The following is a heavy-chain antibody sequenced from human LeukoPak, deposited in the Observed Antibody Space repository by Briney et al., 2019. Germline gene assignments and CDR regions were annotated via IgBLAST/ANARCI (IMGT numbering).Heavy chain of an antibody. D-gene: IGHD1-26*01. CDR2: IVVGSGNT. CDR1: GFTFTSSA. Sequence: SVKVSCKASGFTFTSSAVQWVRQARGQRLEWIGWIVVGSGNTNYAQKFQGRVTITADESTSTAYMELRSLRSDDTAVYYCAASGSYSGFDAFDIWGQGTMVTVSS. J-gene: IGHJ3*02. V-gene: IGHV1-58*01. CDR3: AASGSYSGFDAFDI.